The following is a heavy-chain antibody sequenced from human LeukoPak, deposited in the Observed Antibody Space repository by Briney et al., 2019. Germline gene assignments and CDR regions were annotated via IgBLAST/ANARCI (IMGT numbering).Heavy chain of an antibody. CDR1: GGSISSSSYY. D-gene: IGHD3-3*01. V-gene: IGHV4-39*01. CDR3: ARRGDTAYYDFWSGSNWFDP. Sequence: SETLSLTCTVSGGSISSSSYYWGWIRQPPGKGLEWIGSIYYSGSTYYNPSLKSRVTISVDTSKNQFSLKLSSVTAADTAVYYCARRGDTAYYDFWSGSNWFDPWGQGTLVTVSS. J-gene: IGHJ5*02. CDR2: IYYSGST.